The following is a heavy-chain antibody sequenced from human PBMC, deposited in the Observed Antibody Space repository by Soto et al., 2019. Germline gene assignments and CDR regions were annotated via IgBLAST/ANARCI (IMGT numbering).Heavy chain of an antibody. D-gene: IGHD2-21*02. CDR3: ARGSHGGNSPYYYYAMDV. CDR2: IWYDGSNK. J-gene: IGHJ6*02. CDR1: AFPISNYG. Sequence: GELLSLSCAASAFPISNYGMHWVRQDKGKGLEWVAVIWYDGSNKYYADSVKGRFTISRDNSKNTLYLQMNSLRAEDTAVYYCARGSHGGNSPYYYYAMDVGGQGTTVTV. V-gene: IGHV3-33*01.